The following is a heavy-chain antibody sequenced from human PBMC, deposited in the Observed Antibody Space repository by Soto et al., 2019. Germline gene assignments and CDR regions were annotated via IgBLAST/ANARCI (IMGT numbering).Heavy chain of an antibody. Sequence: QVQLVESGGGVVQPGKSLRLSCAASGFTFKTYGMHWVRQAPGKGLEWLAVIAFDGSNNYTADSVKGRFTISRDNSRNTLYLQMDSLRPQDTAMYYCATLSITSHPFDHWGQGTLVTVSS. CDR3: ATLSITSHPFDH. CDR1: GFTFKTYG. J-gene: IGHJ4*02. CDR2: IAFDGSNN. D-gene: IGHD6-6*01. V-gene: IGHV3-30*03.